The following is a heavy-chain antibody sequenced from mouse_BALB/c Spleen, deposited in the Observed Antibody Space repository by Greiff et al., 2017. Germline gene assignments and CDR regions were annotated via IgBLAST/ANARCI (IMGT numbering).Heavy chain of an antibody. J-gene: IGHJ4*01. CDR2: ISYSGST. Sequence: EVQLQQSGPGLVKPSQSLSLTCTVTGYSITSDYVWNWIRQFPGNKLEWMGYISYSGSTNYNPSLKSRISITRDTSKNQFFLQLNSVTTEDTATYYGAITTGYAMDDWGQGTSVTVSS. V-gene: IGHV3-2*02. D-gene: IGHD1-1*01. CDR1: GYSITSDYV. CDR3: AITTGYAMDD.